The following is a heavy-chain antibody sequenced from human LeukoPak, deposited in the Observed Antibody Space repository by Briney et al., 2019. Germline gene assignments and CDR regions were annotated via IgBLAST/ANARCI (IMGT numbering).Heavy chain of an antibody. CDR3: ARLSFSGWYAYFDY. CDR1: GGSFSGYY. V-gene: IGHV4-34*01. Sequence: SETLSLTCAVYGGSFSGYYWSWIRQPPGKGLEWIGEINHSGSTNYNPSLKSRVTISVDTSKNQFSLKLSSVTAADTAVYYCARLSFSGWYAYFDYWGQGTLVTVSS. CDR2: INHSGST. D-gene: IGHD6-19*01. J-gene: IGHJ4*02.